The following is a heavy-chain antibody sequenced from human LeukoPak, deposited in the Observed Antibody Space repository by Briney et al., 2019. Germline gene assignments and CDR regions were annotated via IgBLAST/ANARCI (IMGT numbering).Heavy chain of an antibody. CDR3: ATGVHGIAAAGDYYFDY. J-gene: IGHJ4*02. D-gene: IGHD6-13*01. CDR1: GGSISSYY. Sequence: SETLSLTCTVSGGSISSYYWSWIRQPPGKGLEWIGYMYYRGNTNHDPSLKSRVTISIDTPNNQFSLKLSSVTAADTAVYYCATGVHGIAAAGDYYFDYWGQGTLVTVSS. V-gene: IGHV4-59*01. CDR2: MYYRGNT.